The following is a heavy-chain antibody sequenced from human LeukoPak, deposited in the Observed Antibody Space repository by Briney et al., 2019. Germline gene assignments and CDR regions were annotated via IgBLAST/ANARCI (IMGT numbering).Heavy chain of an antibody. CDR3: ARARNYYDSSGYSYYFDY. Sequence: GGSLRLSCAASGFTFGSYWMHWVRQAPGKGLVWVSRINSDGSSTSYADSVKGRFTISRDNAKNTLYLQMNSLRAEDTAVYYCARARNYYDSSGYSYYFDYWGQGTLVTVSS. V-gene: IGHV3-74*01. D-gene: IGHD3-22*01. CDR2: INSDGSST. J-gene: IGHJ4*02. CDR1: GFTFGSYW.